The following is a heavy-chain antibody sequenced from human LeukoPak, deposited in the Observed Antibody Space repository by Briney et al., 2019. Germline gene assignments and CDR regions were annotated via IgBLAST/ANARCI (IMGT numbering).Heavy chain of an antibody. CDR3: ASSFVGKGVHYCDSSGYCFDY. CDR1: GGTFSGYA. D-gene: IGHD3-22*01. V-gene: IGHV1-69*13. CDR2: IIPIFGTA. J-gene: IGHJ4*02. Sequence: SVKVSCKASGGTFSGYAISWVRQAPGQGLEWMGGIIPIFGTANYAQKFQGRVTITADESTSTAYMELSSLRSEDTAVYYCASSFVGKGVHYCDSSGYCFDYWGQGTLATVSS.